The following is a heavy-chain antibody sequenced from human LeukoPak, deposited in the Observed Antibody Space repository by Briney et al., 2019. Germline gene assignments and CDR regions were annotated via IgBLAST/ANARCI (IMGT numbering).Heavy chain of an antibody. V-gene: IGHV3-64*01. CDR3: ARDAQMPFITFRWGYFDY. CDR1: GFTFSSYA. Sequence: PGGSLRLSCAASGFTFSSYAMHWVRQAPGKGLEYVSAISSNGGSTYYTNSVKGRFTISRDNSKNTLYLQMGSLRAEDMAVYYCARDAQMPFITFRWGYFDYWGQGTLVTVSS. D-gene: IGHD3-22*01. J-gene: IGHJ4*02. CDR2: ISSNGGST.